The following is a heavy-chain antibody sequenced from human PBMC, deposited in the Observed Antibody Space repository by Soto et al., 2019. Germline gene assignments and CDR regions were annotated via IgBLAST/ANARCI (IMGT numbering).Heavy chain of an antibody. CDR3: ARRAAAGIDYYYYYGMDV. D-gene: IGHD6-13*01. CDR2: ISAYNGNT. CDR1: GYTFTSYG. V-gene: IGHV1-18*01. J-gene: IGHJ6*02. Sequence: QVQLGQSGAEVKKPGASVKVSCKASGYTFTSYGISWVRQAPGQGLEWMGWISAYNGNTNYAQKLQGRVTMTTDTYTRTAYMELGSLRSADTAVYYCARRAAAGIDYYYYYGMDVWGQGTTVTVSS.